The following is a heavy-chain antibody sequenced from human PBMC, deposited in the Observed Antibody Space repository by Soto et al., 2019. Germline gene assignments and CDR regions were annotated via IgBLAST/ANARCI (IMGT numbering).Heavy chain of an antibody. CDR3: ARTYCGGDCSRLDP. D-gene: IGHD2-21*02. CDR1: GGSISSGGYS. CDR2: VYHSGST. J-gene: IGHJ5*02. Sequence: SETLSLTCAVSGGSISSGGYSWSWIRQPPGKGLEWIGYVYHSGSTYYNPSLKSRVTISVDRSKNQFSLKLSSVTAADTAVYYCARTYCGGDCSRLDPWGQGTTLTVSS. V-gene: IGHV4-30-2*01.